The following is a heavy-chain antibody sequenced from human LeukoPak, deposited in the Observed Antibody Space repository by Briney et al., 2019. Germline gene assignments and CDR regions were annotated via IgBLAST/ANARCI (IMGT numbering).Heavy chain of an antibody. CDR3: ARDPRIAAVHYFDS. Sequence: PGGSLRLSCAPSGYTFNVYAMHWVRQAPGKGLEWVAVIAHDGKDKRYADSVKGRFTISRDNSKNTLSLQMNSLRPEDNGVYFCARDPRIAAVHYFDSWGQATLVTVSS. D-gene: IGHD6-13*01. CDR2: IAHDGKDK. CDR1: GYTFNVYA. V-gene: IGHV3-30*04. J-gene: IGHJ4*02.